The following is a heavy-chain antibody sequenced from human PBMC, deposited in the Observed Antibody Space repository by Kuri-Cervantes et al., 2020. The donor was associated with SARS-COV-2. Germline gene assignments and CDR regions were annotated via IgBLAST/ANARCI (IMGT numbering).Heavy chain of an antibody. CDR1: GGSISGHY. CDR2: IYHSGTT. J-gene: IGHJ4*02. V-gene: IGHV4-59*08. CDR3: ARHHSGGGFDWLLDY. Sequence: SETLSLTCTVSGGSISGHYWSWIRQPPGKGLEWIGYIYHSGTTYYNPSLKSRVTISVDRSKNQFSLKLTSVTAADTAVYYCARHHSGGGFDWLLDYWGQGTLVTVSS. D-gene: IGHD3-9*01.